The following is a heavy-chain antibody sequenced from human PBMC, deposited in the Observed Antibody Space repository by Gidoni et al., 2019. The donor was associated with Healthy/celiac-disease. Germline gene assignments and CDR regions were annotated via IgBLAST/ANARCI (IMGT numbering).Heavy chain of an antibody. CDR2: ISDDGSNK. V-gene: IGHV3-30-3*01. D-gene: IGHD1-1*01. CDR1: GFPFFSYA. J-gene: IGHJ6*02. CDR3: AREGIGGNGNDGGYYYYGIDV. Sequence: VQLVESGGGVVQPGRSLRLSCAASGFPFFSYAMQLVRHAPGKGLEGVAVISDDGSNKYYADYVKGRFTISRNNSKNTLDLQMNSLRAEDTAVYYCAREGIGGNGNDGGYYYYGIDVWGQGTTVTVSS.